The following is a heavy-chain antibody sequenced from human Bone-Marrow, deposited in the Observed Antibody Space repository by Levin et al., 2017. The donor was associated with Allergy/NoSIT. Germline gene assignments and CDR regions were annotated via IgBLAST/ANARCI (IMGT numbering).Heavy chain of an antibody. Sequence: PGGSLRLSCKASGYNFIDRYLHWVRQAPGKGLEWMGWIDPRSGVTKFAHKFQGRVTMNRDTSISTIYMELTSLTSDDTAVYYCMRARDPLGSGHRAFFDPWGQGTLVTVSS. V-gene: IGHV1-2*02. D-gene: IGHD3-10*01. CDR1: GYNFIDRY. CDR2: IDPRSGVT. J-gene: IGHJ5*02. CDR3: MRARDPLGSGHRAFFDP.